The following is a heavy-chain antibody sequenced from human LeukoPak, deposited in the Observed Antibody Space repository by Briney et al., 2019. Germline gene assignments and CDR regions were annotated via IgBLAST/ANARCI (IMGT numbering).Heavy chain of an antibody. CDR3: ARDPIVGATPGFAFDI. CDR1: GGSISSSSYY. V-gene: IGHV4-39*07. CDR2: IYYSGST. J-gene: IGHJ3*02. Sequence: SETLSLTCTVSGGSISSSSYYWGWIRQPPGKGLEWIGSIYYSGSTYYNPSLKSRVTISVDTSKNQFSLKLSSVTAADTAVYYCARDPIVGATPGFAFDIWGQGTMVTVSS. D-gene: IGHD1-26*01.